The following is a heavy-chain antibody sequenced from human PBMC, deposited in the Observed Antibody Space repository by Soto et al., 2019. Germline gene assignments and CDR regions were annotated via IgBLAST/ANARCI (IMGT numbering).Heavy chain of an antibody. J-gene: IGHJ5*02. Sequence: SETLSLTCIVSGGSISGNYWSWIRQPAGKGLEWIGRIYSSGSTSYNPSLKSRVIMAEDTSKNQFSLKLSSVTAADTAVYYCTRGPGSYNWFDLWGRGTLVTVSS. V-gene: IGHV4-4*07. D-gene: IGHD3-10*01. CDR3: TRGPGSYNWFDL. CDR1: GGSISGNY. CDR2: IYSSGST.